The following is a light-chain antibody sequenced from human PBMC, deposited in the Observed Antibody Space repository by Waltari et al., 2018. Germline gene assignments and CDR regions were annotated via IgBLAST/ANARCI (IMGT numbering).Light chain of an antibody. CDR3: QSADSSDTSWV. CDR1: ALPKQY. J-gene: IGLJ3*02. Sequence: SYELTQPPSVSVSPGQTARITCSGDALPKQYVYWYQQKPGQAPVLVIYKDSERPSGIPGRLSGSSSGTTATLTIRGVQAEDEADYYCQSADSSDTSWVFGGGTKVTVL. CDR2: KDS. V-gene: IGLV3-25*03.